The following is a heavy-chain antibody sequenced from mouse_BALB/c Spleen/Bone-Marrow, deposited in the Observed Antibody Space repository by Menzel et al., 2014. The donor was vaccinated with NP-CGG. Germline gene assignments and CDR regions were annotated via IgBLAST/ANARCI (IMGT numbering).Heavy chain of an antibody. Sequence: VKLQESGAELVRPGTSVKASCKTSGYAFTNYLIDWEKQRPGQGLEWIGVINPGSGGTNYNEKFKGKATLTADKSSSTAYMQLSSLTSDDSAVYFCARWDYAMDYWGQGTSVTVAS. J-gene: IGHJ4*01. V-gene: IGHV1-54*01. CDR3: ARWDYAMDY. CDR1: GYAFTNYL. CDR2: INPGSGGT.